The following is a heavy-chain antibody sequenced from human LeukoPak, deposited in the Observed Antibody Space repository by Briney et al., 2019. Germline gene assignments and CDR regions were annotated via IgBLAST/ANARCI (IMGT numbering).Heavy chain of an antibody. J-gene: IGHJ4*02. D-gene: IGHD3-10*01. Sequence: PGGSLRLSCAASGFTFSSYGLHWVRQAPGKGLEWVAVTSYDGSNKYYADSVKGRFTISRDNSKNTLYLQMNSLRTEDTAVYYCAKDGDYYGSGTSHIDYWGQGTLVTVSS. CDR3: AKDGDYYGSGTSHIDY. V-gene: IGHV3-30*18. CDR2: TSYDGSNK. CDR1: GFTFSSYG.